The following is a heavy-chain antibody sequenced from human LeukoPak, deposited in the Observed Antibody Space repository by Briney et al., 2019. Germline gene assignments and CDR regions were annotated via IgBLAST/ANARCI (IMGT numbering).Heavy chain of an antibody. J-gene: IGHJ6*03. V-gene: IGHV3-33*06. CDR1: GFTFSSYG. Sequence: GGSLRLSCAASGFTFSSYGMHWVRQAPGKGLEWVAVIWYDGSNKYYADSVKGRFTISRDNSKNTLYLQMNSLRAEDTAVYYCAKDSTAYTAARRHYMDVWGKGTTVTVSS. CDR3: AKDSTAYTAARRHYMDV. D-gene: IGHD6-6*01. CDR2: IWYDGSNK.